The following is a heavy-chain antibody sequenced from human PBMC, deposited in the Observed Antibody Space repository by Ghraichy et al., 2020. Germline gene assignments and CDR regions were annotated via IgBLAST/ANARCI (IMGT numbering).Heavy chain of an antibody. D-gene: IGHD3-10*01. V-gene: IGHV3-33*01. Sequence: GESLNISCAASGFTFSSYGMHWVRQAPGKGLEWVAVIWYDGSNKYYADSVKGRFTISRDNSKNTLYLQMNSLRAEDTAGYYCARVGYGSGSYYNSVRRSWFDPWGQGTLVTVSS. CDR2: IWYDGSNK. CDR3: ARVGYGSGSYYNSVRRSWFDP. J-gene: IGHJ5*02. CDR1: GFTFSSYG.